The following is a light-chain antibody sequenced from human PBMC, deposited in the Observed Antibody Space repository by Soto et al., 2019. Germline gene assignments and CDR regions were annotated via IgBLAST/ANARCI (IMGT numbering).Light chain of an antibody. CDR3: QKYNSAPWT. Sequence: DIQMTQSPSSLSASVGDRVTITCRASQGFGNNLAWYQQKPGKVPKVLIYATSTLQSGVPSRFSGSGSGTDFTLTISSLQPEDVATYYCQKYNSAPWTFGQGNKVEIK. CDR2: ATS. V-gene: IGKV1-27*01. J-gene: IGKJ1*01. CDR1: QGFGNN.